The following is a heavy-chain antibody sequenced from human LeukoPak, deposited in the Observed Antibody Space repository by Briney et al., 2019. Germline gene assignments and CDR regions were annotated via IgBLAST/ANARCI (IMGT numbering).Heavy chain of an antibody. CDR1: GFTFSSYA. J-gene: IGHJ4*02. V-gene: IGHV3-64*01. Sequence: GGSLRLSCAASGFTFSSYAMHWVRQAPGKGLEYASAISSNGGSTYYANSVKGRFTISRDNSKNTLYLQMGSLRAEDMAVYYCARPYYDSSGYYAHWGQGTLVTVSS. CDR2: ISSNGGST. CDR3: ARPYYDSSGYYAH. D-gene: IGHD3-22*01.